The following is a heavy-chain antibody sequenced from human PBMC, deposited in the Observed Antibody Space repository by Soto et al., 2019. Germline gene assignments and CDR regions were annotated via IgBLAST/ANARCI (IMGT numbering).Heavy chain of an antibody. CDR3: ARDRLGGYTYSMDV. D-gene: IGHD5-12*01. V-gene: IGHV3-30-3*01. CDR2: ISYDGSNK. Sequence: QVQLVESGGGVVQPGRSLRLSCVASGFTFSSHAMHWVRQAPGKGLEWVILISYDGSNKYYADSVKGRFTISSDNSKNTLYLQMNSLRAEDTAVYYCARDRLGGYTYSMDVWGQGTTVTVSS. J-gene: IGHJ6*02. CDR1: GFTFSSHA.